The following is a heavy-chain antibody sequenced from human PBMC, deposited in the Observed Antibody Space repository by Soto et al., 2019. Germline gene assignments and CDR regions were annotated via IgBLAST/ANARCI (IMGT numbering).Heavy chain of an antibody. J-gene: IGHJ5*02. D-gene: IGHD2-2*02. CDR2: IYPGDSDT. CDR1: GDTFTKYW. CDR3: ARKMVPAAIGGWLDP. Sequence: GASLKISCKGPGDTFTKYWIAWVRQMPGKGLEWMGIIYPGDSDTRYSPSFQGQVTISVDKSITTAYLQWSSLKASDTAMYYCARKMVPAAIGGWLDPWGKGTLVTV. V-gene: IGHV5-51*01.